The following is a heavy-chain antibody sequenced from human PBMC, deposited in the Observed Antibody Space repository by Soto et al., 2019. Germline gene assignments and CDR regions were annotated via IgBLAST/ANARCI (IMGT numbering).Heavy chain of an antibody. CDR2: ISSSSSTI. V-gene: IGHV3-48*02. CDR1: GFTFSSYS. J-gene: IGHJ4*02. Sequence: GGSLRLSCAASGFTFSSYSMNWVRQAPGKGLEWVSYISSSSSTIYYADSVKGRFTISRDNAKNSLYLQMNSLRDEDTAVYYCARDRRGYDSSGYTFDYWGQGTLVTVSS. D-gene: IGHD3-22*01. CDR3: ARDRRGYDSSGYTFDY.